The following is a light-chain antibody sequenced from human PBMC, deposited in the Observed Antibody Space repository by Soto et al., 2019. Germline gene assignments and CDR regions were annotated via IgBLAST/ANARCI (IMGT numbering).Light chain of an antibody. V-gene: IGKV1-39*01. J-gene: IGKJ5*01. CDR2: RAS. CDR1: QTVRVS. CDR3: QQSYSNLIT. Sequence: DIQMTQSRSSLSASVGGSCNITCLASQTVRVSLNWYQKKAGKAPKLLXFRASTLENGVPHRLSGGGSGTDFTLTINGLQHEDFATYYCQQSYSNLITFGQGTHWRL.